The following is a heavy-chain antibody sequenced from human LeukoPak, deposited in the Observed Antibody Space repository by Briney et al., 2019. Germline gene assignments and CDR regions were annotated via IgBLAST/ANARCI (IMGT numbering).Heavy chain of an antibody. V-gene: IGHV3-13*01. J-gene: IGHJ3*02. CDR2: IGTAGDT. D-gene: IGHD3-22*01. CDR1: GFTFSSYD. Sequence: GGSLRLSCAAPGFTFSSYDMHWVRQGTGKGLEWVSGIGTAGDTYYPDSVKGRFTISRENAKNSLYLQMNSLRAGDTAVYYCARALRYDSSGPTDAFDIWGQGTMVTVSS. CDR3: ARALRYDSSGPTDAFDI.